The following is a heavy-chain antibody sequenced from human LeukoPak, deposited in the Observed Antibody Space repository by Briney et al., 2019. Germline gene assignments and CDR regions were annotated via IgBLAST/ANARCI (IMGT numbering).Heavy chain of an antibody. Sequence: PSETLSLTCAVYGGSFSGYYWSWIRQPPGKGLEWIGEINHSGSTYYNPSLKSRVTISVDTSKNQFSLKLNSVTAADTAVYYCARGQTSVVTAIPYYFDYWGRGTLVTVSS. V-gene: IGHV4-34*01. CDR3: ARGQTSVVTAIPYYFDY. D-gene: IGHD2-21*02. CDR2: INHSGST. CDR1: GGSFSGYY. J-gene: IGHJ4*02.